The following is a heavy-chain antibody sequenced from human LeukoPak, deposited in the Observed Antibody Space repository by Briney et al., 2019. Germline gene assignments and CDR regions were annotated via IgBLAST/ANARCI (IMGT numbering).Heavy chain of an antibody. D-gene: IGHD2-2*01. CDR3: ARAPFQYPSWFDP. J-gene: IGHJ5*02. Sequence: GGSLRLSCAASGFTFSSYAMSWIRQAPGKGLEWVSYISSSGSTIYYADSVKGRFTISRDNAKNSLYPQMNSLRAEDTAAYYCARAPFQYPSWFDPWGQGTLVTVSS. CDR1: GFTFSSYA. CDR2: ISSSGSTI. V-gene: IGHV3-11*01.